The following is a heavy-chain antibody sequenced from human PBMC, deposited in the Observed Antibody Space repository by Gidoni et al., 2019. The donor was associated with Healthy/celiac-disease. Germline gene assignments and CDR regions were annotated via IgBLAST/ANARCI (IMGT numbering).Heavy chain of an antibody. Sequence: QVQLVQSGAELKKPGASVQLSCTASAYTSTGYYMHWGRQAPGQGLEWLGGINPNSGGTNNAQKFQGWVTMTRDTSISTAYMELSRLRSDDTAVYYCARDGGLGAYYFDYWGQGTLVTVSS. V-gene: IGHV1-2*04. CDR2: INPNSGGT. CDR1: AYTSTGYY. J-gene: IGHJ4*02. D-gene: IGHD3-16*01. CDR3: ARDGGLGAYYFDY.